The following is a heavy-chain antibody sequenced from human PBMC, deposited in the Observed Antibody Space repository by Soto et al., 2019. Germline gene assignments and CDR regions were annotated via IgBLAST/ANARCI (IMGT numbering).Heavy chain of an antibody. CDR3: ARLACSSTRCFTYFDY. D-gene: IGHD2-2*02. Sequence: LETLSLTCTVSGGSLSGYYWSWIRPPPGKGLEWFGYIYSSGSTNYNPSLQSRVTISVDTSKNQFSLKLSSVAAADTAVYYCARLACSSTRCFTYFDYWGQGALVTVSS. J-gene: IGHJ4*02. CDR1: GGSLSGYY. CDR2: IYSSGST. V-gene: IGHV4-59*08.